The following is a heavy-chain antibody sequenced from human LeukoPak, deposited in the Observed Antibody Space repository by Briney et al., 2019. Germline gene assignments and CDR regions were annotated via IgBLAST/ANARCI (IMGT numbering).Heavy chain of an antibody. CDR1: GFTFSGYE. D-gene: IGHD4-17*01. J-gene: IGHJ4*02. CDR3: ARDLNWDDYGDYDREAFDY. CDR2: ISSSGSTI. V-gene: IGHV3-48*03. Sequence: GGSLRLSCAASGFTFSGYEMNWVRQAPGKGLEWVSYISSSGSTIYYADSVKGRFTISRDNAKNSLYLQMNSLRAEDTAVYYCARDLNWDDYGDYDREAFDYWGQGTLVTVSS.